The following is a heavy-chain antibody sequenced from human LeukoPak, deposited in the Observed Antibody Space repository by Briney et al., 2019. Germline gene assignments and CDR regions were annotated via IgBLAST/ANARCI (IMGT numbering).Heavy chain of an antibody. CDR1: GGSFSSHY. Sequence: SETLSLTCTVSGGSFSSHYWSWIRQPAGKGLEWIGRIYTSGSTNYNPSLKSRVTMSVDTSKNQFSLKLSSVTAADTAVYYCARGRITIFGVVIHHDYFDYWGQGTLVTVSS. J-gene: IGHJ4*02. D-gene: IGHD3-3*01. V-gene: IGHV4-4*07. CDR3: ARGRITIFGVVIHHDYFDY. CDR2: IYTSGST.